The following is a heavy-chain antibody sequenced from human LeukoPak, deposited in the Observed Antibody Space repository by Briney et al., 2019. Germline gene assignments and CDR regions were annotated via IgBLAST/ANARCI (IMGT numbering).Heavy chain of an antibody. CDR3: AKGGRGNGEVY. D-gene: IGHD2-8*01. V-gene: IGHV3-7*01. CDR2: IKQDGSEK. CDR1: GFTFSSYW. Sequence: PGGSLRLSCPVSGFTFSSYWMNWVRQAPGKGLEWVANIKQDGSEKNYVDSVKGRFTISRNNAKSSLFLQMSDLRAEDTAVYYCAKGGRGNGEVYWGQGALVTVSS. J-gene: IGHJ4*02.